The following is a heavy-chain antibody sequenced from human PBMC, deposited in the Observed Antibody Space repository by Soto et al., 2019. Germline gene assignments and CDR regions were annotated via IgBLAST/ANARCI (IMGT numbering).Heavy chain of an antibody. CDR2: INPATGAA. Sequence: QLHLVQSGAVVKKPGASVTVSCSASGYPVTAYYMHWVRQAPGRGLEWMGGINPATGAAKYTQTCQGRVTMTKDTPTSTVFMELSGLTSEDTAVFYCARGGGVGVAGSAAFDMWGQGTLVTVSS. V-gene: IGHV1-2*02. D-gene: IGHD3-3*01. J-gene: IGHJ3*02. CDR1: GYPVTAYY. CDR3: ARGGGVGVAGSAAFDM.